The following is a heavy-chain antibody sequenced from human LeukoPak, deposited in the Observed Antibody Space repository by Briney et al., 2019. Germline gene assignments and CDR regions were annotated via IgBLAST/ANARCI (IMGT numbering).Heavy chain of an antibody. D-gene: IGHD6-13*01. J-gene: IGHJ6*04. CDR1: GFTFSNAW. V-gene: IGHV3-21*01. CDR2: ITSSSNYI. CDR3: AREGIAGPKDV. Sequence: PGGSLRLSCAASGFTFSNAWMSWVRQAPGKGLEWVSSITSSSNYINYADSVKGRFTISRDNAKNSLYLQMNSLIVEDTALYYCAREGIAGPKDVWGKGTTVTVSS.